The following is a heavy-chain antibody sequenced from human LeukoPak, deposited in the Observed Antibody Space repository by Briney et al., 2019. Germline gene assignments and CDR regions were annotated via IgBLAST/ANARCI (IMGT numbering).Heavy chain of an antibody. CDR1: GGSISSYY. J-gene: IGHJ4*02. CDR2: IYYSGST. CDR3: ARRAATPFDY. V-gene: IGHV4-59*01. D-gene: IGHD2-15*01. Sequence: SETLSLTCTVSGGSISSYYWSWIRQPPGKGLEWIGYIYYSGSTNYNPSLKSRVTISVDTSKNQLSLKLSSVTAADTAVYYCARRAATPFDYWGQGTLVTVSS.